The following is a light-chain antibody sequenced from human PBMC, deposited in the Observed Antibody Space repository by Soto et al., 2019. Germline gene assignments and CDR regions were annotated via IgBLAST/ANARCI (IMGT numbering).Light chain of an antibody. CDR3: QQYGSFWWT. J-gene: IGKJ1*01. V-gene: IGKV3-20*01. CDR2: GAS. Sequence: EIVLTQSPGTLSLSPGERATLSCRASQSVSSSYLAWYQQKPGQAPRLLIYGASSRATGIPDRFSGSGSGTDFTLTSSRLEPEDFAVYYWQQYGSFWWTFGQGTKVEIK. CDR1: QSVSSSY.